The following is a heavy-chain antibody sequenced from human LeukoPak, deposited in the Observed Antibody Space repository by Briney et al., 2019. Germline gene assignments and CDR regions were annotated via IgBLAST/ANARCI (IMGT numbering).Heavy chain of an antibody. CDR1: GFIFSSYS. D-gene: IGHD3-3*01. CDR3: ASGPPFLKYFEY. J-gene: IGHJ4*02. CDR2: ISSSSSYI. Sequence: TGGSLRLSCAASGFIFSSYSMNWVRQAPGKGLEWVSSISSSSSYIYYANSGKGRFTISRDDSNNALYLQMHSLRAEDTALYYCASGPPFLKYFEYWGQGTLVTVSS. V-gene: IGHV3-21*04.